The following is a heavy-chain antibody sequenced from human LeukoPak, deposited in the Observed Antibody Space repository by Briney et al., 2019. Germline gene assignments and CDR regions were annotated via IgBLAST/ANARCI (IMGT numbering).Heavy chain of an antibody. Sequence: SVKVSCKASGCTFISYAISWVRQAPGQGLEWMGGIIPNFGTANYAQKFQGRVTITPDESTRTAYMELSSLRSEDTAVYYCARDWVPAAKGPIYYFAYWGAGTLVTVSS. CDR1: GCTFISYA. D-gene: IGHD2-2*01. CDR3: ARDWVPAAKGPIYYFAY. CDR2: IIPNFGTA. V-gene: IGHV1-69*13. J-gene: IGHJ4*02.